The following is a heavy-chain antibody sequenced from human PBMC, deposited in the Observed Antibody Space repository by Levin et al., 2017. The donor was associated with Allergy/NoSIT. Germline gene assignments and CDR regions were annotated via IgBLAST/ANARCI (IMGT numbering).Heavy chain of an antibody. V-gene: IGHV5-51*01. Sequence: GESLKISCKVSGYSFSSSWIGWVRQMPGKGLEWMGNIYPGDSDTRYSPSFQGQVTISADKSITTAYLQWSSLKVSDTAIYYCARRAMTMEYFDYWGQGTLVTVSS. CDR1: GYSFSSSW. J-gene: IGHJ4*02. CDR3: ARRAMTMEYFDY. D-gene: IGHD2-8*01. CDR2: IYPGDSDT.